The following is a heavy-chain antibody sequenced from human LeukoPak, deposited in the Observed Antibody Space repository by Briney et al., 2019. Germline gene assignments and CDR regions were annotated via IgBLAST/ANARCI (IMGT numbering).Heavy chain of an antibody. CDR2: IGFGDDSA. V-gene: IGHV3-23*01. CDR3: AKDPTSVGGRHDWLLDS. CDR1: GFTFNNYA. J-gene: IGHJ5*02. Sequence: GGSLRLSCAASGFTFNNYAMSWVRQAPGKGLEWVSTIGFGDDSAYYTDSVKGRFTISRDNSKNTLYLQMNYLRAEDTAVYYCAKDPTSVGGRHDWLLDSWGQGTLVTVSS. D-gene: IGHD3-9*01.